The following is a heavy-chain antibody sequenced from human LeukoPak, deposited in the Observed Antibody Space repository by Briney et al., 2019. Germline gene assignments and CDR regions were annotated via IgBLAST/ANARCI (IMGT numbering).Heavy chain of an antibody. CDR1: GGSISSSSYY. V-gene: IGHV4-39*07. D-gene: IGHD6-13*01. Sequence: PSETLSLTCTVSGGSISSSSYYWGWIRQPPGKGLEWIGSIYYSGSTYYNPSLKSRVTISVDTSKNQFSLKLSSVTAADTAVYYCARSAIAAADIDYWGQGTLVTVSS. J-gene: IGHJ4*02. CDR2: IYYSGST. CDR3: ARSAIAAADIDY.